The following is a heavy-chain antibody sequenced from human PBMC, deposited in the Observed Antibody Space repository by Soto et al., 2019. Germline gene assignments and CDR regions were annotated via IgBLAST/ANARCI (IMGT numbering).Heavy chain of an antibody. D-gene: IGHD1-1*01. J-gene: IGHJ4*02. CDR1: GFSLTTSPMG. Sequence: QITLRESGPTLVKPTQTLTLTCTFSGFSLTTSPMGVGWIRQPPGKALEWLVVIYWDDDKRSSPSLKSSLTITKDPSKIQVVLTRTNMEPVDTATYYCANGLSGYSWNAGYFDYWGQGALVTVSS. V-gene: IGHV2-5*02. CDR3: ANGLSGYSWNAGYFDY. CDR2: IYWDDDK.